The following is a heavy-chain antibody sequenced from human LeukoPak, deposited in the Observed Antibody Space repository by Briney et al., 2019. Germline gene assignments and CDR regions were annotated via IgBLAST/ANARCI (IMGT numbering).Heavy chain of an antibody. D-gene: IGHD2-2*01. Sequence: PGGSLRLSCAASGFTFSSYGMHWVRQAPGKGLEWVAVISYDGSNKYYADPVKGRFTISRDNSKNTLYLQMNSLRAEDTAVYYCARVPRGVVPAAISGPDYWGQGTLVTVSS. CDR2: ISYDGSNK. V-gene: IGHV3-30*03. J-gene: IGHJ4*02. CDR3: ARVPRGVVPAAISGPDY. CDR1: GFTFSSYG.